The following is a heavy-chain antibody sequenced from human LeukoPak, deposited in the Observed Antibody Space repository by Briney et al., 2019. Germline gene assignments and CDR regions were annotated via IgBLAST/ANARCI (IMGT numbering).Heavy chain of an antibody. Sequence: ASVTVSCKASGYTFTSYYMHWVRQAPGQGLEWMGIINPSGGSTSYAQKFQGRVTMTRDTSTSTVYMELSSLRSEDTAVYYCARVAAPDPVYNWFDPWGQGTLVTVSS. CDR2: INPSGGST. J-gene: IGHJ5*02. CDR1: GYTFTSYY. CDR3: ARVAAPDPVYNWFDP. V-gene: IGHV1-46*01. D-gene: IGHD2-8*01.